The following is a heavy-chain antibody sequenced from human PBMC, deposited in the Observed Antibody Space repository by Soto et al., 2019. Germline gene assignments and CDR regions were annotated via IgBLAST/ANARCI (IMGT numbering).Heavy chain of an antibody. CDR1: GYTFTGYY. CDR3: ARDRYYGSGTDYYYYMDV. CDR2: INPNSGGT. Sequence: ASVKVSCKASGYTFTGYYMHWVRQAPGQGLEWMGWINPNSGGTNYAQKFQGWVTMTRDTSISTAYMELSRLRSDDTAVYYCARDRYYGSGTDYYYYMDVWGKGTTVTVSS. J-gene: IGHJ6*03. D-gene: IGHD3-10*01. V-gene: IGHV1-2*04.